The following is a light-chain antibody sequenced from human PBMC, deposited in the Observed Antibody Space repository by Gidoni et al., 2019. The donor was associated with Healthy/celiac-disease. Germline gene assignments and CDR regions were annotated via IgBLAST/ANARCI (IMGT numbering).Light chain of an antibody. Sequence: GTSSDVGSYNLVSWYQQHPGKAPKLMIYEVSKRPSGVSNRFSGSKSGNTASLTISGLQAEDEADYYCCSYAGSSTFVVFGGGTKLTVL. V-gene: IGLV2-23*02. J-gene: IGLJ2*01. CDR2: EVS. CDR1: SSDVGSYNL. CDR3: CSYAGSSTFVV.